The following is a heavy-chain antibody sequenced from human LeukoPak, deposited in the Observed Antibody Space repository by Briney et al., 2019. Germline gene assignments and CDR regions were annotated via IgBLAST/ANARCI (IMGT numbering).Heavy chain of an antibody. Sequence: ASVKVSCKSSGYTFTSYAMNWVRQAPGQGLEWMGWTSAYNGNTNYAQKLQGRVTMTTDTSTSTAYMELRSLRSDDTAVYYCARGGCSGGSCYSDYWGQGTLVTVSS. CDR3: ARGGCSGGSCYSDY. CDR2: TSAYNGNT. CDR1: GYTFTSYA. J-gene: IGHJ4*02. D-gene: IGHD2-15*01. V-gene: IGHV1-18*01.